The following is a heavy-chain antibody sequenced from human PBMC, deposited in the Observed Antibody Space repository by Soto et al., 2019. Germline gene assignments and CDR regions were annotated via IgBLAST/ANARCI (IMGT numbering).Heavy chain of an antibody. V-gene: IGHV3-74*01. Sequence: EVQLVESGGSLVQPGGSLRLSCAASGFTFSSHWMHWVRQAPGKGLEWVSRINSDGSSTTYADSVEGRFTFSRDNAKNTLYLQMNSLRAEDTAIYYCARDEGYGYGVDYWGQGTLVTVSS. CDR3: ARDEGYGYGVDY. CDR1: GFTFSSHW. CDR2: INSDGSST. D-gene: IGHD5-18*01. J-gene: IGHJ4*02.